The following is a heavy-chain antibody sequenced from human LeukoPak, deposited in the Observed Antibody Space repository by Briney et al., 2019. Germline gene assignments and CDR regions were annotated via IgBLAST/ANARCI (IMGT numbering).Heavy chain of an antibody. CDR3: ARERRVVVVPAAIRSFWFDP. CDR1: GYTFTGYY. D-gene: IGHD2-2*01. J-gene: IGHJ5*02. V-gene: IGHV1-2*02. CDR2: INPNSGGK. Sequence: RASVTVSCTASGYTFTGYYMHWVRQAPGQGLEWMGWINPNSGGKNYAQKFQGRVTMTRDTSISTAYMVLSRLRSDDTAVYYCARERRVVVVPAAIRSFWFDPWGQGTLVTVSS.